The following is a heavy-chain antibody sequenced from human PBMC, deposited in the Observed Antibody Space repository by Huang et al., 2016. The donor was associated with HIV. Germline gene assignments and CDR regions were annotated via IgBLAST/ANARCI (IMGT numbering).Heavy chain of an antibody. CDR3: ARVQQSSGWYGGDLDY. V-gene: IGHV3-53*01. CDR2: IYAGGST. Sequence: EVQPVESGGGLIQPGGSLRLSCAASGFSVNTNYMTWVRQAPGKGLEWVSVIYAGGSTYYAASVKGRFTIARDNSKNTVFLQMSSLRAEDTAVYYCARVQQSSGWYGGDLDYWGQGTLVTISS. J-gene: IGHJ4*02. D-gene: IGHD6-19*01. CDR1: GFSVNTNY.